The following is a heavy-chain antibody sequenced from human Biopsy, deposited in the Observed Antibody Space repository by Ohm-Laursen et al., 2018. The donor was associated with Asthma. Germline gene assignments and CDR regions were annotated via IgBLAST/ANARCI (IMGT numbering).Heavy chain of an antibody. V-gene: IGHV4-39*01. D-gene: IGHD3-22*01. J-gene: IGHJ4*02. CDR3: VRHQYSSSWSTFDY. Sequence: TLSLTCTVSGGSITSSSYYWGWIRQPPGKGMEWIGSMYHSGSPYYHPSLKSRATISVDTSKNQLSLKMSSVTAADVAVYFCVRHQYSSSWSTFDYWGQGALVTVSS. CDR2: MYHSGSP. CDR1: GGSITSSSYY.